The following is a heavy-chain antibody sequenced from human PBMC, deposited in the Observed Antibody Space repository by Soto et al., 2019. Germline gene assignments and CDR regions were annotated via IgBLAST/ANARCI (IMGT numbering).Heavy chain of an antibody. CDR1: GFTFNNYW. J-gene: IGHJ4*02. V-gene: IGHV3-74*01. CDR3: ARDRIAGSGSCDN. CDR2: IKTDGSSP. Sequence: EVLLVESGGGLVHPGGSLRLSCVASGFTFNNYWMLWVRQVPGKGLVWVSRIKTDGSSPNYADSVEGRFTISSDNAKNTLYLQMNSLRAEDTAVYYCARDRIAGSGSCDNWGQGTLVTVSS. D-gene: IGHD3-10*01.